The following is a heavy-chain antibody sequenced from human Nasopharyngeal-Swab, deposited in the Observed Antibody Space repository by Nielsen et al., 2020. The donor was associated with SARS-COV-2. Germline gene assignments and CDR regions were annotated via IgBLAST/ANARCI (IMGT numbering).Heavy chain of an antibody. CDR2: ISYDGSNK. D-gene: IGHD3-10*01. V-gene: IGHV3-30*04. CDR3: ARPVYYYGWFDP. CDR1: GFTFSSYA. J-gene: IGHJ5*02. Sequence: GESLKISCAASGFTFSSYAMHWVRQAPGKGLEWVAVISYDGSNKYYADSVKGRFTISRDNSKNTLYLQMNSLRAEDTAVYYCARPVYYYGWFDPWGQGTLVTVSS.